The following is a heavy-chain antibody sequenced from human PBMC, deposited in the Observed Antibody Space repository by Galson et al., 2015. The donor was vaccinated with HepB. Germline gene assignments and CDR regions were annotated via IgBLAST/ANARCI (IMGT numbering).Heavy chain of an antibody. D-gene: IGHD2-15*01. V-gene: IGHV3-23*01. CDR1: GFTFSNYG. CDR2: ISASGDST. J-gene: IGHJ5*02. Sequence: SLRLSCAASGFTFSNYGISWVRQAPGKGLEWVSVISASGDSTSFADSVKGRFTISRDNSKNTLYLQMNSLRAEDTAVYFCAKPGGDCSGAFSPTRSGAFDPWGQGTLVTVSS. CDR3: AKPGGDCSGAFSPTRSGAFDP.